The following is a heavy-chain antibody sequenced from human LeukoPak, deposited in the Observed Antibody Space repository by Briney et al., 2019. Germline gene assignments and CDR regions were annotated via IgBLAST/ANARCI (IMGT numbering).Heavy chain of an antibody. J-gene: IGHJ1*01. CDR1: GFTFSNFA. D-gene: IGHD3-22*01. Sequence: GGSLRLSCAASGFTFSNFAMSWVRQAPGKGLEWVSSIGESGDDTDNADSVKGRFTISRDNAKNTVSLQMNSLRAEDTGVYYCARAPSEIGGYYPEYFRHWGQGTLVTVSS. CDR2: IGESGDDT. CDR3: ARAPSEIGGYYPEYFRH. V-gene: IGHV3-23*01.